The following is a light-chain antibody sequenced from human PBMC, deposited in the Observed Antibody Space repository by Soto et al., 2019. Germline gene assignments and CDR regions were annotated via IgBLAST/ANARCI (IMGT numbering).Light chain of an antibody. CDR3: CSYAGSSTCDV. CDR1: SSDVGSYNL. J-gene: IGLJ1*01. CDR2: EGS. Sequence: QSALTRPASVSGSPGQSITISCTGTSSDVGSYNLVSWYQPHPGKAPNLMLYEGSKRPSGASNRFSGSKSGNTASLTISGLQAEDEADYYCCSYAGSSTCDVFGTGTKGTVL. V-gene: IGLV2-23*01.